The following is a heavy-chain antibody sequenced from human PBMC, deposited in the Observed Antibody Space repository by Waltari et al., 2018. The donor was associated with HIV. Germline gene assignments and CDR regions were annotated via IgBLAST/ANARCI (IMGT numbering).Heavy chain of an antibody. J-gene: IGHJ4*02. CDR2: IYSTWRT. CDR1: GTSLGSGSFY. CDR3: VRSLMWFGDGAL. V-gene: IGHV4-61*01. Sequence: QVRLQESGPGLVKPSETLSLTCTVSGTSLGSGSFYWSWIRQSPDKKMEWIGFIYSTWRTNYNPSLERRVTMSVDTSKNQFSLTLKSVTPADTAFYYCVRSLMWFGDGALWGQGALVTVSS. D-gene: IGHD3-10*01.